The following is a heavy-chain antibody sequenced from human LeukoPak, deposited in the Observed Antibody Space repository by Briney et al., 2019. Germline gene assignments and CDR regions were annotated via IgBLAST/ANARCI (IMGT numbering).Heavy chain of an antibody. D-gene: IGHD5-24*01. Sequence: GGSLRLSCAASGFTFSNAWMSWVRQAPGKGLEWVGRIKSKTDGWTTDYAAPVKGRFTISRGDSKTTLYLQMNSLKTEDTAVYYCTTMAEWGQGTMVTVSS. CDR3: TTMAE. CDR1: GFTFSNAW. CDR2: IKSKTDGWTT. V-gene: IGHV3-15*01. J-gene: IGHJ3*01.